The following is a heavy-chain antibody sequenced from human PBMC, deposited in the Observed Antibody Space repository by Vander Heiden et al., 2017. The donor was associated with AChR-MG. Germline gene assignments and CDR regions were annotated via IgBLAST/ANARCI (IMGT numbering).Heavy chain of an antibody. CDR1: GYTLSELA. D-gene: IGHD3-10*01. CDR3: ALDRGFTSLDY. Sequence: QVQVVQSGAEVKKPGASVKVSCKVSGYTLSELAMHWVRQPPGKGLQWMGGSDPEDGKTFPAQKFQGRITLTEDRSTGTAYMELSSLTSEDTAVYYCALDRGFTSLDYWGQGTLVTVSS. V-gene: IGHV1-24*01. J-gene: IGHJ4*02. CDR2: SDPEDGKT.